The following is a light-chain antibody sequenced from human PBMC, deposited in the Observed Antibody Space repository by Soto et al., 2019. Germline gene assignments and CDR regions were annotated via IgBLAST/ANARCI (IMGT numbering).Light chain of an antibody. V-gene: IGKV3-15*01. CDR1: QSITNN. J-gene: IGKJ1*01. Sequence: EIVMTQSPATLSVSPGERATLSCRASQSITNNLAWFQQKPGQASRLLIYDTSIRATGIPARFSGSGSGTEFTLTISSLQSEDFAVYYCQQYKTWPRTFGQGTKVEI. CDR3: QQYKTWPRT. CDR2: DTS.